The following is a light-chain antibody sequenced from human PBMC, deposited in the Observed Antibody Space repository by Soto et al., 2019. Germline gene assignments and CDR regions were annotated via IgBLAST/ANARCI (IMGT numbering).Light chain of an antibody. V-gene: IGKV1-5*01. Sequence: DIQMTQSPSTLSASIGDRVTITCRASQSMNDWLAWYQQKPGKAPKVLIYDASSLQSGVPSRFSGSRYGTEFTLTVDSLQPDDVATYYCLRYNAFSQTFGQWTKVEI. CDR3: LRYNAFSQT. CDR1: QSMNDW. CDR2: DAS. J-gene: IGKJ1*01.